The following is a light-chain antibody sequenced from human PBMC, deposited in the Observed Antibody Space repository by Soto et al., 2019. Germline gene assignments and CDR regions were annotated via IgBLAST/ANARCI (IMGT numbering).Light chain of an antibody. V-gene: IGKV3D-20*02. J-gene: IGKJ4*01. Sequence: EIVLTQSPGTLSLSPGERATLFCRASQSVATSQLAWYQQKPGQAPRLLIGASNRPTGIPDRFSGSGSGTDFTLTISSLEPEDSAVYYCQQRVDWLTFGGGTKEEVK. CDR3: QQRVDWLT. CDR2: GAS. CDR1: QSVATSQ.